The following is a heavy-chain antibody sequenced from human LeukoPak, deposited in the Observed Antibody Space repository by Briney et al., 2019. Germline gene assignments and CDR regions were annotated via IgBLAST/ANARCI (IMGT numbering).Heavy chain of an antibody. J-gene: IGHJ4*02. CDR2: IYISGST. CDR3: ARVRMATTTCFDD. D-gene: IGHD5-12*01. CDR1: GASISSYY. V-gene: IGHV4-4*07. Sequence: PSETLSLTCTVSGASISSYYWSWIRQPAGKGLEWIGRIYISGSTNYNPALKSRVTMLLDMSKNQFSLKLSSVAAADTAVYYCARVRMATTTCFDDWGQGTLVSVSS.